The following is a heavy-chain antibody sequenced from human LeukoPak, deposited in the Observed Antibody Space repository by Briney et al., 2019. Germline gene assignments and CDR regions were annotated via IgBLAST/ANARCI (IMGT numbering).Heavy chain of an antibody. CDR3: ARTDLGELSLRFDY. D-gene: IGHD3-16*02. V-gene: IGHV3-30-3*01. Sequence: GGSLRLSCAASGFTFSSYAMHWVRQAPGKGLEWVAVISYDGSNKYYADSVKGRFTISRDNSKNTLYLQMNSLRAEDTAVYYCARTDLGELSLRFDYWGQGPRVTVPS. CDR1: GFTFSSYA. J-gene: IGHJ4*02. CDR2: ISYDGSNK.